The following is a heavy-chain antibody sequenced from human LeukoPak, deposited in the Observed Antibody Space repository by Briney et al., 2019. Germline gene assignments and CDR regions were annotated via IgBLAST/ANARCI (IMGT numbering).Heavy chain of an antibody. CDR3: ARDRHSVVAPVAIRRSSYFDD. J-gene: IGHJ4*02. D-gene: IGHD2-2*02. CDR1: GFTFSSYW. CDR2: IKHDGSEN. Sequence: GSLRLSCAASGFTFSSYWMSWVRQAPGKGLEWVANIKHDGSENYYVDSVTGRLTIYRDNAKNSLYLQMNSMRAEDTAVYYCARDRHSVVAPVAIRRSSYFDDWGQGTLVTVSS. V-gene: IGHV3-7*01.